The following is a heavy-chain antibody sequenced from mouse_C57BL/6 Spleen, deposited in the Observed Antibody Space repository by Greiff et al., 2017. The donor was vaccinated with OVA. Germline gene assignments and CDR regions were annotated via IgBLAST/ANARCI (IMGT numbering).Heavy chain of an antibody. Sequence: QVQLQQPGAELVKPGASVKLSCKASGYTFTSYWMQWVKQRPGQGLEWIGEIDPSDSYTNYNQKFKGKATLTVDTSSSTAYMQLSSLTSEDSAVYYCAREVYFVYWGQGTTLTVSS. CDR3: AREVYFVY. CDR2: IDPSDSYT. V-gene: IGHV1-50*01. J-gene: IGHJ2*01. CDR1: GYTFTSYW.